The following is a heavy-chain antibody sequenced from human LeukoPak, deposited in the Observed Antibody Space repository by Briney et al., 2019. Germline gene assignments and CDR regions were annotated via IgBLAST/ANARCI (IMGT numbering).Heavy chain of an antibody. CDR2: ISAYNGNT. J-gene: IGHJ6*03. V-gene: IGHV1-18*01. CDR3: ARGRGYYSNYYYYYMDV. Sequence: ASVKVSCKASGYTFTSYGISWVRQAPGQGLEWMGWISAYNGNTNYAQKLQGRVTMTTDTSTSTAYMELRSLRSDDTAVYYCARGRGYYSNYYYYYMDVWGKGTTVTVSS. D-gene: IGHD4-11*01. CDR1: GYTFTSYG.